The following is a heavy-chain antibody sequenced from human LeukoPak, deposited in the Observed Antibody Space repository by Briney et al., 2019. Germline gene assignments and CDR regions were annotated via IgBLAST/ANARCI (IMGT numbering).Heavy chain of an antibody. CDR2: ISSSSSYI. CDR3: ARDSASRGALTDY. CDR1: GFTFSSYS. J-gene: IGHJ4*02. Sequence: GGSLRLSCAASGFTFSSYSMNWVRQAPGKGLVWVSSISSSSSYIYYADSVEGRFTISRDNAKNSLYLQMNSLRAEDTAVYYCARDSASRGALTDYWGQGTLVTVSS. V-gene: IGHV3-21*01. D-gene: IGHD3-10*01.